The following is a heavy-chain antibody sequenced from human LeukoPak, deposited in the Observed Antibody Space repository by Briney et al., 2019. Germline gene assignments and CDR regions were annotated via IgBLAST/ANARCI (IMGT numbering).Heavy chain of an antibody. CDR1: GFTFSSHL. V-gene: IGHV3-7*01. CDR2: IKQDGSEK. J-gene: IGHJ6*03. Sequence: GGSLRLSCAASGFTFSSHLMSWVRQAPGKGLEWVANIKQDGSEKNYVDSVKGRFTISRDNAKNSLYLQMNSLRAEDTAVYYCARDGPGFCSGGRCYYYYMDVWGKGTPVTVSS. D-gene: IGHD2-15*01. CDR3: ARDGPGFCSGGRCYYYYMDV.